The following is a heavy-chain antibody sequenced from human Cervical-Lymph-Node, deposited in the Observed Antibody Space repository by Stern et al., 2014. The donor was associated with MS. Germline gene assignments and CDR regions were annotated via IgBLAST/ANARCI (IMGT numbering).Heavy chain of an antibody. V-gene: IGHV4-30-2*01. Sequence: QMQLQESGSGLVKPSQTLSLTCAVSGGSISSGGYSWSWIRPAPGNGLEWNGYIYHSGSTNSHPSPKSRVIISVERAKDQFSPKLSSVTAADTAVYYCARVVSSSWYGDAFDIWGQGTLVTVSS. J-gene: IGHJ3*02. CDR3: ARVVSSSWYGDAFDI. CDR1: GGSISSGGYS. CDR2: IYHSGST. D-gene: IGHD6-13*01.